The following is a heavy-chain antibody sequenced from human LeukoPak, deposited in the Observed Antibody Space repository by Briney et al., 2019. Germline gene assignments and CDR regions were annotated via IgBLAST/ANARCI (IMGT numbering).Heavy chain of an antibody. J-gene: IGHJ4*02. CDR2: IYYSGST. V-gene: IGHV4-59*01. CDR3: ARGGVFFDY. CDR1: GGSISSFY. Sequence: SETLSLTCTVSGGSISSFYWSWIRQPPGKGLEWIGYIYYSGSTNYNPSLKSRVTISVDTAKNQFSLKLSSVTAADTAVYYCARGGVFFDYWGQGTLVTVSS. D-gene: IGHD3-10*01.